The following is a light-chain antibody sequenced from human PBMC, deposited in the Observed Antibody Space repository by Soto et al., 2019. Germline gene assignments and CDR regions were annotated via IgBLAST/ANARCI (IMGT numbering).Light chain of an antibody. CDR3: SSYTGSSTVV. J-gene: IGLJ2*01. CDR1: SSDVGGYNY. CDR2: EVS. Sequence: QSALTQPASVSGSPGQSITISCTGTSSDVGGYNYVSWYQQHPSKAPKLMIYEVSNRPSGVSNRFSGSKSGNTASLSIAGLQAEDEADYYCSSYTGSSTVVFGGGTKLTVL. V-gene: IGLV2-14*01.